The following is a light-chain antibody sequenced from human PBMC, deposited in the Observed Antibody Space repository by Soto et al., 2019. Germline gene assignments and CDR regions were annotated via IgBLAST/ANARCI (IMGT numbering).Light chain of an antibody. Sequence: EIVLTQSPGTLSLSPGERATLSCRASQSVSGDYLVWYQQKPGQAPRLLIYGASYRATGIPDRFCGSGSGTDFTLTISRLEPEDFAVYYCQQYGSSPLTFGQGTKVEIK. CDR3: QQYGSSPLT. CDR2: GAS. J-gene: IGKJ1*01. V-gene: IGKV3-20*01. CDR1: QSVSGDY.